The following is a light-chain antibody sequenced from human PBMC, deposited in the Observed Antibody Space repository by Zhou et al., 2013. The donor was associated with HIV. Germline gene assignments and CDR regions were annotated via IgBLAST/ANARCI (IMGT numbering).Light chain of an antibody. CDR3: QQRDNWPIT. CDR1: QSVGNE. J-gene: IGKJ5*01. Sequence: EIVMTQSPGTLRLSPGERAALSCRASQSVGNELAWYQQKPGQPPRLVIYDASHRAIGIPARFSGSGFGTDFTLSISSLEPEDSAVYYCQQRDNWPITFGQGTRLEI. V-gene: IGKV3-11*01. CDR2: DAS.